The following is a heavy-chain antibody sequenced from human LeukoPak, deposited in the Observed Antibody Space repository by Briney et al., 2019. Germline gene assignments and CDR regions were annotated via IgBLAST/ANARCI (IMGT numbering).Heavy chain of an antibody. CDR2: INHSGST. V-gene: IGHV4-34*01. D-gene: IGHD3-22*01. CDR3: ARDRDYYDSQFDP. CDR1: GGSFSGYY. Sequence: SETLSLTCAVYGGSFSGYYWSWIRQPPGKGLEWIGEINHSGSTNYNPSLKSRVTISVDTSKNQFSLKLSSVTAADTAVYYCARDRDYYDSQFDPWGQGTLVTVSS. J-gene: IGHJ5*02.